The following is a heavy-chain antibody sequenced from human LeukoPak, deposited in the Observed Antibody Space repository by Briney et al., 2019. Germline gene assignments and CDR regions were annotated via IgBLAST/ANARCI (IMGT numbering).Heavy chain of an antibody. CDR3: AKGEVGAGWFDP. D-gene: IGHD1-26*01. V-gene: IGHV4-59*01. CDR2: IYYSGST. J-gene: IGHJ5*02. CDR1: GGSISSYY. Sequence: SETLSLTCTVSGGSISSYYRSWIRQPPGKGLEWIGYIYYSGSTNYNPSLKSRVTISVDTSKNQFSLKLSSVTAADTAVYYCAKGEVGAGWFDPWGQGTLVTVSS.